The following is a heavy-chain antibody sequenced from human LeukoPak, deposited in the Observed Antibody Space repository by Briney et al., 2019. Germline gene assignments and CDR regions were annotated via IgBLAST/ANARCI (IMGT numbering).Heavy chain of an antibody. CDR1: VSPFTITY. CDR3: AIDLFRSSGYSDAFDI. Sequence: GASVKVSFKCTVSPFTITYVYWRWPAPGQGLEWMGWINLNSGGTNYSQKFQGRVTMTRYRSISTAYMELSRLGSDDTAVYYCAIDLFRSSGYSDAFDIWGQGTMATVSS. V-gene: IGHV1-2*02. J-gene: IGHJ3*02. D-gene: IGHD3-22*01. CDR2: INLNSGGT.